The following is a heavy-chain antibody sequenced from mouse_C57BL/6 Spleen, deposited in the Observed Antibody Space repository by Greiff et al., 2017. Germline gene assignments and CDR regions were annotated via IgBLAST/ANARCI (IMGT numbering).Heavy chain of an antibody. Sequence: QVQLQPSGTELVKPGASVKLSCKASGYTFTSYWMHWVKQRPGQGLEWLGNISPSNGGTNYNEKFKSKATLTVDKSSSTAYMQLSSLTSEDSAVYYCARGDCSSYLAWFAYWGQGTLVTVSA. CDR1: GYTFTSYW. CDR3: ARGDCSSYLAWFAY. D-gene: IGHD1-1*01. J-gene: IGHJ3*01. CDR2: ISPSNGGT. V-gene: IGHV1-53*01.